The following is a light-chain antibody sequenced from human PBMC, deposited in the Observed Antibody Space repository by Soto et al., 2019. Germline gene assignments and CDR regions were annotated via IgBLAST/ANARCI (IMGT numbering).Light chain of an antibody. CDR1: QSVSSSY. V-gene: IGKV3-20*01. CDR3: QNYGDSRT. CDR2: GAS. Sequence: EIVMTQSPGTLSLSLEERATLSCRASQSVSSSYLAWYQQKPGQAPRLVIYGASRRATGIPDRFSGSGSGTDFTLTISKLEPEDFAVYYCQNYGDSRTFGQGTKVEIK. J-gene: IGKJ1*01.